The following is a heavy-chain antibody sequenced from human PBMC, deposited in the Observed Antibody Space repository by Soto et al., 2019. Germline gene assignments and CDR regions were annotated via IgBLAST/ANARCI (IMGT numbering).Heavy chain of an antibody. Sequence: QVQLVESGGGVVQPGRSLRLSCAASGFTFSSYAMHWVRQAPGKGLEWVAVISYDGSNKYYADSVKGRFTISRDNSKNTLYLQMNSLRAEDTAVYYCARDLIFTVTEPGDYWGQGTLVTVSS. D-gene: IGHD4-17*01. CDR2: ISYDGSNK. J-gene: IGHJ4*02. CDR3: ARDLIFTVTEPGDY. CDR1: GFTFSSYA. V-gene: IGHV3-30-3*01.